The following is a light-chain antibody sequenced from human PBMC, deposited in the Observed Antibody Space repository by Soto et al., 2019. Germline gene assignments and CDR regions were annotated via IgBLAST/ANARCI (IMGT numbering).Light chain of an antibody. Sequence: AIRMTQSPSSLSASTGDRVTITCRASQGISSYLAWYQQKPGKAPKLLIYAASTLQSGVPSRFSGSVSGTDFTLTISCLQSEDFATYYCQQYYSHPQWTFGQGTKVEIK. CDR1: QGISSY. V-gene: IGKV1-8*01. J-gene: IGKJ1*01. CDR3: QQYYSHPQWT. CDR2: AAS.